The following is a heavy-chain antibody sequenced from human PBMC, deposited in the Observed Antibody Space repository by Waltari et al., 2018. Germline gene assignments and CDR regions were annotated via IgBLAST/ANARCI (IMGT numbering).Heavy chain of an antibody. J-gene: IGHJ5*02. CDR3: ASPFLGGSIAARGGWFDP. CDR1: GFTFSSYE. D-gene: IGHD6-6*01. CDR2: ISSSGSTI. Sequence: LSCAASGFTFSSYEMNWVRQAPGKGLEWVSYISSSGSTIYYADSVKGRFTISRDNAKNSLYLQMNSLRAEDTAVYYCASPFLGGSIAARGGWFDPWGQGTLVTVSS. V-gene: IGHV3-48*03.